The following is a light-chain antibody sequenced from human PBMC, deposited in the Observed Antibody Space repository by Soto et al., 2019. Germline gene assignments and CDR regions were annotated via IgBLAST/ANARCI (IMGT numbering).Light chain of an antibody. CDR3: DQSYSTLFT. CDR2: AAS. CDR1: QSISSY. Sequence: DIQMTQSPSSLSASVGDRVTITCRASQSISSYLNWYQQKPGKAPKLLIYAASSLQSGVPSRFSGSRSCAYFSLTISSLQPEDFATYDCDQSYSTLFTFGPGTRVDIK. V-gene: IGKV1-39*01. J-gene: IGKJ3*01.